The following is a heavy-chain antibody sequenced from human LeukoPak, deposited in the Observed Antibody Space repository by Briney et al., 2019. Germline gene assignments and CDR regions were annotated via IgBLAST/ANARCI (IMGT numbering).Heavy chain of an antibody. D-gene: IGHD6-19*01. Sequence: SETLSLTCTVSGGSITSYYWSWIRQPPGKGLEWIGYIYYSGNTNYNPSLKNRVTISVDTSKNQFSLKLSSVTAADTAVYYCARDSSGWYRGYGMDVWGQGTTVTVSS. J-gene: IGHJ6*02. CDR1: GGSITSYY. CDR3: ARDSSGWYRGYGMDV. V-gene: IGHV4-59*12. CDR2: IYYSGNT.